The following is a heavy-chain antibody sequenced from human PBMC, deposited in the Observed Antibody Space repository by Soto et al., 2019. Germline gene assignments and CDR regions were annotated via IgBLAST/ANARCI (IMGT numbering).Heavy chain of an antibody. CDR1: GFTFSSYA. CDR3: AKDFRGYSSGWILSYFDY. J-gene: IGHJ4*02. Sequence: EVQLLESGGGLVQPGGSLRLSCAASGFTFSSYAMSWVRQAPGKGLEWVSGISGSGGSTYYADSVKGRFTISRNNSKNTLYLQMNGLRAEDTAVYYCAKDFRGYSSGWILSYFDYWGQGTLVTVSS. V-gene: IGHV3-23*01. CDR2: ISGSGGST. D-gene: IGHD6-19*01.